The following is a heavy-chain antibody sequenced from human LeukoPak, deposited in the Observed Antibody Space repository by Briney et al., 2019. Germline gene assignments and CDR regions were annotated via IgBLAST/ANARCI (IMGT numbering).Heavy chain of an antibody. CDR1: GGSFSGYY. J-gene: IGHJ3*02. D-gene: IGHD3-3*01. CDR3: ASRAYDFWSGYYNSRAFDI. V-gene: IGHV4-34*01. Sequence: SETLSLTCAVYGGSFSGYYWSRIRQPPGKGLEWIGEINHSGSTNYNPSLKCRVTISVDTSKNQFSLKLSSVTAADTAVYYCASRAYDFWSGYYNSRAFDIWGQGTMVTVSS. CDR2: INHSGST.